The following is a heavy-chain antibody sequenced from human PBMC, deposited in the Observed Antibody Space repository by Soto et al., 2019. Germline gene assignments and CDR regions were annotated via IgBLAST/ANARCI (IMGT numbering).Heavy chain of an antibody. CDR1: GFSFNEAW. CDR3: TTGSVEGI. J-gene: IGHJ6*02. D-gene: IGHD2-15*01. CDR2: IKTSAGGGAT. V-gene: IGHV3-15*07. Sequence: EVQLVESAGGLEKPGGSLSLSCVASGFSFNEAWMNWVRQAPGEGLEWVGRIKTSAGGGATDYAAPVQGRFTISRDDSKNALYLHMNSLRTEDTAIYYCTTGSVEGIWGQGTTVTVSS.